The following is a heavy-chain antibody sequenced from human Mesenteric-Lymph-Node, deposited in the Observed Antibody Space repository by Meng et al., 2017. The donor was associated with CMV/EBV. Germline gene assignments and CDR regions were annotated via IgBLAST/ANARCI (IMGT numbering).Heavy chain of an antibody. Sequence: SGYTFISSAMNWVRQAPGQGLAWMGWINSNTGNPTYAQGFTGRFVFSLDTSVSTAYLQINSLKAEDTAVYYCARDRGNYYGSGSYVWGQGTLVTVSS. CDR2: INSNTGNP. CDR3: ARDRGNYYGSGSYV. CDR1: GYTFISSA. J-gene: IGHJ4*02. V-gene: IGHV7-4-1*02. D-gene: IGHD3-10*01.